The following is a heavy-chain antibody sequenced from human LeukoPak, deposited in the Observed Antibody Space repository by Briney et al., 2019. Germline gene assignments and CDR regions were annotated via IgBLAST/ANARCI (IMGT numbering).Heavy chain of an antibody. CDR1: GFTSSSYW. V-gene: IGHV3-74*01. Sequence: PGGSLRLSCAASGFTSSSYWIHWVRQAPGKGLVWVSHINSDGSSATYADSVKGRLTISRDNAKNTVYLQMNSLRAEDTAVYYCARGGVGCFDYWGQGALVTVSS. CDR3: ARGGVGCFDY. J-gene: IGHJ4*02. CDR2: INSDGSSA. D-gene: IGHD6-19*01.